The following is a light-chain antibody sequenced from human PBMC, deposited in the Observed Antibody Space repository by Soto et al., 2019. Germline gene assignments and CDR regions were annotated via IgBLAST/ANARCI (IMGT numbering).Light chain of an antibody. CDR2: AAS. V-gene: IGKV1-39*01. J-gene: IGKJ3*01. CDR1: QTISSY. Sequence: DIQMTQSPSSLSASVGDRVTITCRTSQTISSYLNWYQQKPGKAPQLLIYAASTLQSGVPSRFSGSGSGTDFTLTISSLQPEDFATYYCQQLNSYPRTFGPGTKVDI. CDR3: QQLNSYPRT.